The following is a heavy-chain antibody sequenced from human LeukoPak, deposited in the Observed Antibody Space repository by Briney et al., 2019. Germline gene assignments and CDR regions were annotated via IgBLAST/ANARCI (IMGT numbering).Heavy chain of an antibody. V-gene: IGHV1-46*01. CDR3: ARSHSYYYDSSGYYSDY. D-gene: IGHD3-22*01. CDR1: GNTFTIYY. CDR2: INPSGGST. J-gene: IGHJ4*02. Sequence: ASVKVSCKTSGNTFTIYYMHWVRQAPGQGLEWMGIINPSGGSTSYAQKFQGRVTMTRDTPTSTVYMELSSLRSEDTAVYYCARSHSYYYDSSGYYSDYWGQGTLVTVSS.